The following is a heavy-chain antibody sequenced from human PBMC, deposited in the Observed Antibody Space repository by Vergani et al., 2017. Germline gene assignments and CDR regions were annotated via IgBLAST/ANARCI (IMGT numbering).Heavy chain of an antibody. CDR1: GFTFDDYA. D-gene: IGHD3-22*01. Sequence: EVQLVESGGGLVQPGRSLRLSCAASGFTFDDYAMHWVRQAPGKGLEWVSGISLNSGSIGYADSVKGRFTISRDNAKNSLYLQMNSLRAEDTALYYFAKEYSSGYYSYFQHWGQGTLVTVSS. CDR3: AKEYSSGYYSYFQH. CDR2: ISLNSGSI. J-gene: IGHJ1*01. V-gene: IGHV3-9*01.